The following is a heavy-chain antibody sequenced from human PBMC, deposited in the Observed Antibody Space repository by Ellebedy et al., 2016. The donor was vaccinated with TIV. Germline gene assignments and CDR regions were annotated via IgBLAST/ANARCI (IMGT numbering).Heavy chain of an antibody. CDR1: GFSFRSYW. CDR2: IYQDGREK. J-gene: IGHJ5*01. V-gene: IGHV3-7*01. D-gene: IGHD4-17*01. Sequence: GESLKISCAASGFSFRSYWMSWVRQAPGKGLEWVANIYQDGREKYYVDSVEGRFTISRDNAKNELYLQMKSLRVEDTAVYYCARRGSYGDYAVHVNNWFDSWGQGTPVTVSP. CDR3: ARRGSYGDYAVHVNNWFDS.